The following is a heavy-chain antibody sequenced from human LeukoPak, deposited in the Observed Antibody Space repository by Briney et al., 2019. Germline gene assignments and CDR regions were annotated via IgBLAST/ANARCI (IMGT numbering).Heavy chain of an antibody. CDR1: GGSFSGYY. Sequence: SETLSLTCAVYGGSFSGYYWSWIRQPPGKGLEWIGEINHSGSTNYNPSLKSRVTISVDTSKNQFSLKVSSVTAADTAVYYCARVGPYSGSYLSSRNWFDPWGQGTLVTVSS. J-gene: IGHJ5*02. CDR2: INHSGST. CDR3: ARVGPYSGSYLSSRNWFDP. V-gene: IGHV4-34*01. D-gene: IGHD1-26*01.